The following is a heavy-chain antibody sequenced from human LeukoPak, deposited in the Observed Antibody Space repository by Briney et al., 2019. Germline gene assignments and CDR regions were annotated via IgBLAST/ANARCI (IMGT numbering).Heavy chain of an antibody. CDR2: ISDSGGST. Sequence: GGSLRLSCAVSGITLSNYGMSWVRQAPGKGLEWVAGISDSGGSTSYADSVKGRFTISRDNPKNTLYLQMNSLRAEDTAVYFCAKRGVVIRVILVGFHKEAYYFDSWGQGALVTVSS. D-gene: IGHD3-22*01. CDR3: AKRGVVIRVILVGFHKEAYYFDS. J-gene: IGHJ4*02. V-gene: IGHV3-23*01. CDR1: GITLSNYG.